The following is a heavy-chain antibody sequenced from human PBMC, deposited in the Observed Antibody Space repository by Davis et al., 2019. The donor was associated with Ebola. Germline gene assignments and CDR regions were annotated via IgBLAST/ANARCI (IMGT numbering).Heavy chain of an antibody. CDR1: GFTFSSYG. CDR2: IWYDGSNK. V-gene: IGHV3-33*01. D-gene: IGHD4-11*01. Sequence: GGSLRLSCAASGFTFSSYGMHWVRQAPGKGLEWVAVIWYDGSNKYYADSVKGRFTISRDNSKNTLYLQMNSLRAEDTAVYYCAREDYPRGMDVWGQGTTVTVSS. CDR3: AREDYPRGMDV. J-gene: IGHJ6*02.